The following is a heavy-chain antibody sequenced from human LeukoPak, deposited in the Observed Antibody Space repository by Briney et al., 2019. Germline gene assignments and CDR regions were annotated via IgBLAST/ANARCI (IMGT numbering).Heavy chain of an antibody. CDR1: GYTFTSYA. V-gene: IGHV1-3*01. Sequence: GASVKDSCKASGYTFTSYAMHWVRQAPGQRLEWMGWINAGNGNTKYLQKFQGRVTITRDTSASTAYMELSSLRSEDTAVYYCARVGAAGTRFDFDYWGQGTLVTVSS. CDR2: INAGNGNT. J-gene: IGHJ4*02. D-gene: IGHD6-13*01. CDR3: ARVGAAGTRFDFDY.